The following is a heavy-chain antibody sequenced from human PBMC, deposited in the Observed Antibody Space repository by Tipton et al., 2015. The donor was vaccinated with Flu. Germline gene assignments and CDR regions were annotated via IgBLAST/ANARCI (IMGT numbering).Heavy chain of an antibody. D-gene: IGHD2-15*01. CDR1: GGFVSSYF. Sequence: LRLSCTVSGGFVSSYFWTWLRQAPGKGLEWIGYVHYSGSYNYSPSLKSRVTISLDASKNQFSLQRTSVTAADTAIYYCARAVGYDRGYYFDSWGQGTRVTVSS. CDR2: VHYSGSY. J-gene: IGHJ4*02. CDR3: ARAVGYDRGYYFDS. V-gene: IGHV4-59*02.